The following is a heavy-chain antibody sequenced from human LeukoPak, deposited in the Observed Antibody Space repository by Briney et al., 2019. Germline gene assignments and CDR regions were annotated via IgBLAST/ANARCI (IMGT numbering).Heavy chain of an antibody. V-gene: IGHV4-34*01. CDR3: AREGGGKGYYYYYMDV. J-gene: IGHJ6*03. Sequence: SETLSLTCAVYGGSFSGYYWSWIRQPPGKGLEWIGEINHSGSTNYNPSLKSRVTISVDTSKNQFSLKLSSVTAADTAVYYCAREGGGKGYYYYYMDVWGKGTTVTVSS. CDR2: INHSGST. D-gene: IGHD2-15*01. CDR1: GGSFSGYY.